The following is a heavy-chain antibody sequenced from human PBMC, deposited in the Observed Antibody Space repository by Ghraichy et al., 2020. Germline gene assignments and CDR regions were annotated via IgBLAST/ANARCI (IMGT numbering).Heavy chain of an antibody. J-gene: IGHJ3*02. CDR1: GASISSYY. D-gene: IGHD7-27*01. CDR3: ARWGSGLHAFDT. Sequence: SETLSLTCTVSGASISSYYWNWIRQPPGKGLEWIGYIHYIGSTKYNPSLKSRVTTSVETSKNQFSLRLSSVTAADTAVYYCARWGSGLHAFDTGGQGTMVTVSS. CDR2: IHYIGST. V-gene: IGHV4-59*01.